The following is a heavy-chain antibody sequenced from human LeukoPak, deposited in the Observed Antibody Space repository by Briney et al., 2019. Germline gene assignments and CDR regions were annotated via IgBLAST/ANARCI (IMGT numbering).Heavy chain of an antibody. Sequence: GRSLRLSCAASGINLSRFAMHWVRQAPGKGLEWVALISYDGGKTWYADSVKGRFSISRDNAKNTLYLQMNSLRAEDTAVYYCARDNGYRRGNWFDPWGQGTLVTVSS. D-gene: IGHD5-24*01. J-gene: IGHJ5*02. V-gene: IGHV3-30*03. CDR2: ISYDGGKT. CDR1: GINLSRFA. CDR3: ARDNGYRRGNWFDP.